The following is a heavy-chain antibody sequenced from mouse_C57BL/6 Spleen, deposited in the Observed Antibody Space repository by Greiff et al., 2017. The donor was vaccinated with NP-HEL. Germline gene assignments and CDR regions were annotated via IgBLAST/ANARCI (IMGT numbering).Heavy chain of an antibody. CDR3: ARRGESNTWFAY. CDR2: IDPSDSYT. CDR1: GYTFTSYW. V-gene: IGHV1-69*01. D-gene: IGHD2-5*01. J-gene: IGHJ3*01. Sequence: VQLQQSGAELVMPGASVKLSCKASGYTFTSYWMHWVKQRPGQGLEWIGEIDPSDSYTNYNQKFKGKSTLTVDKSSSTAYMQLSSLTSEDSAVYYCARRGESNTWFAYWGQGTLVTVSA.